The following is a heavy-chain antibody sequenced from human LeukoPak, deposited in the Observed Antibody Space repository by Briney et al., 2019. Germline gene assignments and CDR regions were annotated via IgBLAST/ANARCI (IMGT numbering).Heavy chain of an antibody. J-gene: IGHJ4*02. V-gene: IGHV4-59*01. D-gene: IGHD2-15*01. CDR3: AREGSVHFHY. CDR1: GDAISTYY. CDR2: VYYSGNT. Sequence: KPSETLSLTCIVSGDAISTYYWSWLRQPPGKRLEWIGYVYYSGNTNYNPSLKSRVTISIDTSKNQFSLKLSSGNAAVTVLYFCAREGSVHFHYWVQGTLLTVSS.